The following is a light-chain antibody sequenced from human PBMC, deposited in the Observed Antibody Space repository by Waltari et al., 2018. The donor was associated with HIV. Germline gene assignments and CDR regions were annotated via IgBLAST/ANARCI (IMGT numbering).Light chain of an antibody. CDR1: QSVAPY. CDR2: DAS. J-gene: IGKJ5*01. V-gene: IGKV3-11*01. CDR3: QQRSFPIT. Sequence: EIMLTQSPATLSLSPGKRATLSCRASQSVAPYLAWFQQKPGQAPRLLIYDASNRATGVPARFGGSGSGTDFTLTISRLEPEDFGVYDCQQRSFPITFGQGTRLEI.